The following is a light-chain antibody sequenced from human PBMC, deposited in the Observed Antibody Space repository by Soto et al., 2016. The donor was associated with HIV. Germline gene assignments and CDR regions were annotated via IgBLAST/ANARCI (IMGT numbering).Light chain of an antibody. J-gene: IGKJ4*01. V-gene: IGKV1-9*01. CDR1: QGISSY. CDR3: QQLTSYPLT. Sequence: DIQLTQSPSFLSVSVEDRVTITCRASQGISSYLAWYQQKPGKAPKLLIYAASTLQSGVPSRFGGTGSGTEFTLTINSLQPEDFATYYCQQLTSYPLTFGGGTKVEIK. CDR2: AAS.